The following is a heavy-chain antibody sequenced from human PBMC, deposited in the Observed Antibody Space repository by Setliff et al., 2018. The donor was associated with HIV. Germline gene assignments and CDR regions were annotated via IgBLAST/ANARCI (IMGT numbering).Heavy chain of an antibody. CDR2: IYYSGST. CDR3: AKSPGFSGYGGSG. V-gene: IGHV4-39*01. CDR1: GGSISSSSYY. D-gene: IGHD5-12*01. Sequence: PSETLSLTCTVSGGSISSSSYYWGWIRQPPGKGLEWIGSIYYSGSTYYNPSLKSRVTISVDTSKNQFSLRLTSVTAADTAVYYCAKSPGFSGYGGSGWGQGTLVTVSS. J-gene: IGHJ4*02.